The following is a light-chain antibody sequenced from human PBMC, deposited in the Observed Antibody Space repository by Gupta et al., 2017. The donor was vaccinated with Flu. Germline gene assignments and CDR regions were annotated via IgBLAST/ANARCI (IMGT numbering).Light chain of an antibody. Sequence: EIVLTQYPGTLSLSPGERATLSCRASQSVSSSYLAWYQQKPGQAPRLPIYGASSRATGIPDRFSGSGSGTDFTLTISRLEPEDFAVYYCQQYGSSYSFGQGTKLEIK. CDR1: QSVSSSY. CDR3: QQYGSSYS. J-gene: IGKJ2*03. CDR2: GAS. V-gene: IGKV3-20*01.